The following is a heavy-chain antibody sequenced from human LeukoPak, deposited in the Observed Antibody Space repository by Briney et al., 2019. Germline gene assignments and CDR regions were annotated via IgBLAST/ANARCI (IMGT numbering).Heavy chain of an antibody. V-gene: IGHV3-21*01. Sequence: GGSLRLSCAASGFTFSNYNMNWVRQAPGKGLEWVSYISSSSSYIYYADSVKGRFTISRDNAKNSLYLQMNSLRAEDTAVYYCARGAIYDSSGYRWFDPWGQGTLVTVSS. CDR1: GFTFSNYN. J-gene: IGHJ5*02. CDR2: ISSSSSYI. D-gene: IGHD3-22*01. CDR3: ARGAIYDSSGYRWFDP.